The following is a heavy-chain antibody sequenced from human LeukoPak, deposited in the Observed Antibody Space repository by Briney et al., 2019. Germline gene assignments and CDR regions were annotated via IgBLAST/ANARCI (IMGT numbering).Heavy chain of an antibody. D-gene: IGHD3-22*01. V-gene: IGHV1-69*04. CDR2: IIPILGIA. CDR3: AGVQSPMIVEDY. Sequence: SVTVSFKASGGTFSSYAISWVRQAPGQGLEWMGRIIPILGIANYAQKFQGRVTITADKSTSTAYMELSSLRSEDTAVYYCAGVQSPMIVEDYWGQGTLVTVSS. J-gene: IGHJ4*02. CDR1: GGTFSSYA.